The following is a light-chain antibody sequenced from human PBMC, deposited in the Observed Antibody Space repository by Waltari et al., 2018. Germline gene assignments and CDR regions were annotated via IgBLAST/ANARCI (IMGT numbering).Light chain of an antibody. V-gene: IGKV3-20*01. J-gene: IGKJ1*01. CDR2: GAS. CDR1: QTLNSKY. CDR3: QQYSASTWT. Sequence: EIVLTQSPGTLSLSQGDRATLSCRASQTLNSKYLAWYQQKPGQAPRLLIHGASSRAIGIPDRFRGSWSRTYFTLTNTRLQPEDAGVYYCQQYSASTWTFGQGTKVEIK.